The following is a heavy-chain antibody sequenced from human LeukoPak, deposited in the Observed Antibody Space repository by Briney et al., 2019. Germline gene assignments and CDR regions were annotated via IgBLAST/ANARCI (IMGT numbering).Heavy chain of an antibody. V-gene: IGHV1-69*04. CDR1: GGTFSSYA. CDR3: ARGQETDRKLLHFDY. Sequence: SSVKVSCKASGGTFSSYAISWVRQAPGQGLEWMGRITPILGIANYAQKSQGRVTITADKSTSTAYMELSSLRSEDTAVYYCARGQETDRKLLHFDYWGQGTLVTVSS. J-gene: IGHJ4*02. CDR2: ITPILGIA. D-gene: IGHD1-26*01.